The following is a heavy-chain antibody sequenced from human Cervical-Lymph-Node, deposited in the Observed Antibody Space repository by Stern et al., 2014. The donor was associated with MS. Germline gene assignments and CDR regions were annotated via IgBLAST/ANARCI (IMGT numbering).Heavy chain of an antibody. D-gene: IGHD5-24*01. CDR3: ARNAGGRDGYNY. CDR2: IKQDGSEK. Sequence: QLVQSGGGLVQPGGSLRLSCAASGFTFGSYWMTWVRQAPGRGLEWVANIKQDGSEKYYVDSVKGRFTISRDNAKNSLYLQMNSLRAEDTAVYYCARNAGGRDGYNYWGQGTLVTVSS. CDR1: GFTFGSYW. J-gene: IGHJ4*02. V-gene: IGHV3-7*01.